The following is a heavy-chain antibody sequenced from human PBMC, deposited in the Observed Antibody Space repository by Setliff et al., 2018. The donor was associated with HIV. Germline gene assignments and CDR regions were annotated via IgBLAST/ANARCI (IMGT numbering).Heavy chain of an antibody. D-gene: IGHD3-22*01. CDR1: GGTFSSYA. CDR3: AREDYYDSY. Sequence: SVKVSCKASGGTFSSYAINWVRQAPGQGLEWMGGIIPIFGTANYAQKFQGRVMITTDESTSTTYLELSSLRSEDTAVYYCAREDYYDSYWGQGTLVTVSS. V-gene: IGHV1-69*05. CDR2: IIPIFGTA. J-gene: IGHJ4*02.